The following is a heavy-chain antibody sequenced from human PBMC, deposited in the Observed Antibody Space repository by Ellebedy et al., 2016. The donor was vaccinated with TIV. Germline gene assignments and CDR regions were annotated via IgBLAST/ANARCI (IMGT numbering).Heavy chain of an antibody. CDR3: ARGVAGTVYYFDY. Sequence: ASVKVSXXSSGYTFTSYGISWVRQAPGQGLEWMGWINPNSGGTNYAQKFQGRVTITADESTSTAYMELSSLRSEDTAVYYCARGVAGTVYYFDYWGQGTLVTVSS. CDR1: GYTFTSYG. J-gene: IGHJ4*02. D-gene: IGHD6-19*01. CDR2: INPNSGGT. V-gene: IGHV1-18*04.